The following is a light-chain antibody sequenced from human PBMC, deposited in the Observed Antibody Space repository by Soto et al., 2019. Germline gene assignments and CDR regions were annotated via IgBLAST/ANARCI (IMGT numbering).Light chain of an antibody. CDR1: QGIRSS. Sequence: DIQLTQSPSFLSASVGDRVTITCRASQGIRSSLAWYQQRPVKAPKLLIYAASILQSGVPSRFSGRGSGTEVTLTISCLQPEDFSTYCGQQRNLYPPFPFGQGTKLETK. CDR3: QQRNLYPPFP. J-gene: IGKJ2*01. V-gene: IGKV1-9*01. CDR2: AAS.